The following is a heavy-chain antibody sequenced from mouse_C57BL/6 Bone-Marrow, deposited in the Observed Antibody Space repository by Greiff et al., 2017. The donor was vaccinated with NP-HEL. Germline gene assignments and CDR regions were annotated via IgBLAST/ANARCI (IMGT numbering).Heavy chain of an antibody. CDR2: ISDGGSYT. V-gene: IGHV5-4*03. J-gene: IGHJ2*01. CDR1: GFTFSSYA. D-gene: IGHD1-1*01. Sequence: EVMLVESGGGLVKPGGSLKLSCAASGFTFSSYAMSWVRQTPEKRLEWVATISDGGSYTYYLATVTGRFPISRDNAKNNLYLQMSHLKSEDTAMYNCARVCYYGSNGGDYWGQGTTPTVSA. CDR3: ARVCYYGSNGGDY.